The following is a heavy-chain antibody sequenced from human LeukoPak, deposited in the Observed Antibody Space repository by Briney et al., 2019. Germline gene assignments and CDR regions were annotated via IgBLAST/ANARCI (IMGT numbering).Heavy chain of an antibody. CDR2: IRYDGSNK. CDR1: GFTFSSYG. Sequence: PGGSLRLSCAASGFTFSSYGMHWVRQAPGKGLEWVAFIRYDGSNKYYADSVKGRFTISRDNSKNTLYLQMNSLRAEDTAVYYCARDPRRGYYYYYYMDVWGKGTPVTVSS. V-gene: IGHV3-30*02. J-gene: IGHJ6*03. CDR3: ARDPRRGYYYYYYMDV. D-gene: IGHD1-14*01.